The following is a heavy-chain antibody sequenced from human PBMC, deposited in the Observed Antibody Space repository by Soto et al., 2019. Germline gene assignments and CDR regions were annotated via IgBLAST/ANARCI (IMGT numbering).Heavy chain of an antibody. V-gene: IGHV4-30-2*01. CDR2: IYHSGST. D-gene: IGHD6-6*01. CDR1: GGSISSGGYS. J-gene: IGHJ4*02. Sequence: QLQLQESGSGMVKPSQTLSLTCAVSGGSISSGGYSWSWIRQPPGKGLEWIGYIYHSGSTYYNPSLKSRVTISVDRSKNQFSLRLSSVTAADTAVYSCAGGIAARPLGYWGQGTLVTVSS. CDR3: AGGIAARPLGY.